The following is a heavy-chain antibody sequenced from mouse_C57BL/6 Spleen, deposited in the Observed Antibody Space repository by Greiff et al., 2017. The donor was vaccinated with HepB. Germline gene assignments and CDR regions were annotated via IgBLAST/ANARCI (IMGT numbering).Heavy chain of an antibody. Sequence: QVQLQQPGAELVRPGTSVKLSCKASGYTFTSYWMHWVKQRPGQGLEWIGVIDPSDSYTNYNQKFKGKATLTVDTSSSTAYMQLSSLTSEDSAVYYCARSRPGSSYSWFAYWGQGTLVTVSA. CDR2: IDPSDSYT. CDR1: GYTFTSYW. D-gene: IGHD1-1*01. J-gene: IGHJ3*01. CDR3: ARSRPGSSYSWFAY. V-gene: IGHV1-59*01.